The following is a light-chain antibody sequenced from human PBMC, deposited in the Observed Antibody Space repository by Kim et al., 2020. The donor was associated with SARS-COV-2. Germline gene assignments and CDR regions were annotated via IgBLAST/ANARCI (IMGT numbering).Light chain of an antibody. Sequence: RGKPTRITGGGNNLGGKVVNWYQQEPGRVPVKVISYDSDRPSGIPERFSGSNSGNTAALTSSRVEAGDEADYYCQVWDRGTEHVLFGGGTQLTVL. CDR2: YDS. CDR1: NLGGKV. V-gene: IGLV3-21*04. J-gene: IGLJ2*01. CDR3: QVWDRGTEHVL.